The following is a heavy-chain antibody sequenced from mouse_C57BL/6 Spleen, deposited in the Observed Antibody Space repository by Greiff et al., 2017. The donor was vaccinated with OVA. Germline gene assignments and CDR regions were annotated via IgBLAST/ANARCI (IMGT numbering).Heavy chain of an antibody. CDR1: GYTFTSYW. J-gene: IGHJ3*01. Sequence: QVQLQQPGAELVRPGSSVKLSRKASGYTFTSYWMHWVKQRPIQGLEWIGNIDPSDSETHYNQKFKDKATLTVDKSSSTAYMQLSSLTSEDSAVYYCARDSNWSWFAYWGQGTLVTVSA. V-gene: IGHV1-52*01. CDR2: IDPSDSET. CDR3: ARDSNWSWFAY. D-gene: IGHD4-1*01.